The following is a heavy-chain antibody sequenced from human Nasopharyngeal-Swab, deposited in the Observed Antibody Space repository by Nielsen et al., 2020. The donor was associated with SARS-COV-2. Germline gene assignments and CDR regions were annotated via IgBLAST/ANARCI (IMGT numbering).Heavy chain of an antibody. V-gene: IGHV3-30*18. Sequence: GESLKISCVASRFTFSRWPMHWVRQAPGKGLEWVTVISSDGSDKQYVDSVKGRFTISRDNSKNTLYLQVKSLRADDTGVYYCAKDILPGRYDRTYDAFDIWGQGTMVTVSS. CDR1: RFTFSRWP. D-gene: IGHD3-22*01. CDR2: ISSDGSDK. CDR3: AKDILPGRYDRTYDAFDI. J-gene: IGHJ3*02.